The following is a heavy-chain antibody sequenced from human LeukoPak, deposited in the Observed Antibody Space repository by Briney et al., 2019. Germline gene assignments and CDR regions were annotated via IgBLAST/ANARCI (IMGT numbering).Heavy chain of an antibody. D-gene: IGHD6-13*01. CDR3: ARGAAAGLNLDY. CDR1: GFTFSDYY. V-gene: IGHV3-11*04. Sequence: GGSLRLSCAASGFTFSDYYMSWIRQAPGKGLEWVSYISSSGSTIYYADSVKGRFTISRDNSKNTLYLQMNSLRAEDTAVYYCARGAAAGLNLDYWGQGTLVTVSS. CDR2: ISSSGSTI. J-gene: IGHJ4*02.